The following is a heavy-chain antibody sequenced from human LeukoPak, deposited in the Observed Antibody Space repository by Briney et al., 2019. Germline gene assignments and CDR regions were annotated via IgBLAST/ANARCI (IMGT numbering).Heavy chain of an antibody. CDR1: GGSISSYY. V-gene: IGHV4-59*01. D-gene: IGHD5-18*01. Sequence: LSETLSLTCTASGGSISSYYWSWIRQPPGKGLEWIGNIKYSGGTKNNPAHKSRVTISVDTSKIQFSLKMRSGTAADMVVYDCARGRGSGRWIQLEYWGQGTLVRVSS. CDR2: IKYSGGT. J-gene: IGHJ4*02. CDR3: ARGRGSGRWIQLEY.